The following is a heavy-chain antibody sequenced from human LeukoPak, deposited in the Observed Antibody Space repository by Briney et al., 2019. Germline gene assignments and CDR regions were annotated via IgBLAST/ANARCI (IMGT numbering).Heavy chain of an antibody. CDR2: ISWNSGSI. Sequence: GGSLRLSCAASGFTFDDYAMHWVRQAPGKGLEWVSGISWNSGSIGYADSVKGRFTISRDNAKNSLYLQMNSLRAEDTTLYYCAKDSYANYYYGMDVWGQGTTVTVSS. CDR3: AKDSYANYYYGMDV. D-gene: IGHD2-2*01. V-gene: IGHV3-9*01. CDR1: GFTFDDYA. J-gene: IGHJ6*02.